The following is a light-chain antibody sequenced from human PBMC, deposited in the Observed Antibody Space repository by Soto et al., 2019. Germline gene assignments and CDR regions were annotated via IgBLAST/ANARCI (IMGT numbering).Light chain of an antibody. J-gene: IGKJ5*01. CDR3: QQSYGPPPIT. Sequence: AIRMTQSPSSFSASTGDRFTITCRASQGISSYLAWYQQKPGKAPKLLIYAASTLQSGVLSRFSGSGSGTDFTLTIRSLQPEDFATYYCQQSYGPPPITFGRGTQLEIK. V-gene: IGKV1-8*01. CDR1: QGISSY. CDR2: AAS.